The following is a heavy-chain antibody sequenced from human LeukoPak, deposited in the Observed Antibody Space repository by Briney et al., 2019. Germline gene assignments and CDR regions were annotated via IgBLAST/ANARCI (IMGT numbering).Heavy chain of an antibody. CDR2: IYYSGST. Sequence: PSETLFLTCTVSGGSISSGGYYWSWIRQHPGKGLEWIGYIYYSGSTYYNPSLKSRVTISVDTSKNQFSLKLSSVTAADTAVYYCARMCIVGATYYFDYWGQGTLVTVSS. V-gene: IGHV4-31*03. CDR1: GGSISSGGYY. D-gene: IGHD1-26*01. J-gene: IGHJ4*02. CDR3: ARMCIVGATYYFDY.